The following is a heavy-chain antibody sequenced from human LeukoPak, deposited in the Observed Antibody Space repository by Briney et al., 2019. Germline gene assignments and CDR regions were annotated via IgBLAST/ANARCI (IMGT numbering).Heavy chain of an antibody. V-gene: IGHV3-21*01. Sequence: GGSLRLSCAASGFTFSSYSMNWVRQAPGKGLEWVSSISSSSSYIYYADSVKGRFTISRDNAKNSLYLQMNSLRAEDTAVYYCARVATSGHDYWARGPWSPSPQ. CDR2: ISSSSSYI. CDR1: GFTFSSYS. J-gene: IGHJ4*02. CDR3: ARVATSGHDY. D-gene: IGHD2-2*01.